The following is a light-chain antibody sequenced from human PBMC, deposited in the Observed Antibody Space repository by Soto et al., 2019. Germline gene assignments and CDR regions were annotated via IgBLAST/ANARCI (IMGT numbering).Light chain of an antibody. Sequence: DIQLTQSPSFLSASAGDRVTITCRATQGISSYLAWYQQKPGKAPNLLIYAASSLQSGVPSRFSGSGSGTEFTLTISSLQPEDFATYYCQQLNSYPLTFGQGKRLEIK. CDR2: AAS. CDR3: QQLNSYPLT. CDR1: QGISSY. J-gene: IGKJ5*01. V-gene: IGKV1-9*01.